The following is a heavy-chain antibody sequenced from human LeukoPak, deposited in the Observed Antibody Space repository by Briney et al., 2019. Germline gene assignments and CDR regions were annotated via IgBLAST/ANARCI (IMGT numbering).Heavy chain of an antibody. CDR3: AREHGYCSGGSCYSSVYYYGMDV. CDR2: ISSSSSYT. D-gene: IGHD2-15*01. J-gene: IGHJ6*02. Sequence: GGSLRLSCAASGFTFSDYYMSWIRQAPGKGLEWVSYISSSSSYTNYADSVKGRFTISRDNAKNSLYLQMNSLRAEGTAVYYCAREHGYCSGGSCYSSVYYYGMDVWGQGTTVTVSS. CDR1: GFTFSDYY. V-gene: IGHV3-11*05.